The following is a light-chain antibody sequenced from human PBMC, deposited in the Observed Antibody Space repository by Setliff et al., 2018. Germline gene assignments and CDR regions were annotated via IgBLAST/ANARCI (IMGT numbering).Light chain of an antibody. V-gene: IGLV2-14*03. Sequence: QSVLTQPPSVSGTPGQRVTISCSGTSNDVGAYDLVSWYQQHPGKVPKLIIFDVSNRPSGVSHRFSGSKSGNTASLTISGLQADDEADYYCCAYTASTTYVFVNGTKVTVL. J-gene: IGLJ1*01. CDR3: CAYTASTTYV. CDR2: DVS. CDR1: SNDVGAYDL.